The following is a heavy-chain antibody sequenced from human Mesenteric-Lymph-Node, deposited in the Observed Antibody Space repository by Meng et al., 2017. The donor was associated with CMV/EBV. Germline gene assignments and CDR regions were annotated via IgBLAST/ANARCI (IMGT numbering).Heavy chain of an antibody. V-gene: IGHV3-30*04. Sequence: GGSLRLSCTASGFTFSSYAMHWVRQAPGKGLEWVVVISYDGSNKYYADSVKGRFTISRDNSKNTLSLQMNNLRDEDTAVYYCASEIGPRNFDHWGQGALVTVSS. J-gene: IGHJ4*02. CDR3: ASEIGPRNFDH. CDR2: ISYDGSNK. CDR1: GFTFSSYA.